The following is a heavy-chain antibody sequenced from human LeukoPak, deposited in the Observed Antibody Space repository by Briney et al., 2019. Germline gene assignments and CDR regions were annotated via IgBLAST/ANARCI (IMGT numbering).Heavy chain of an antibody. CDR2: IYSNGNA. J-gene: IGHJ4*02. D-gene: IGHD3-22*01. CDR3: ARDREDFYESSSYSDY. V-gene: IGHV4-4*07. Sequence: SETLSLTCTVSGGSIISYNWSWIRQAAGKGLEWIGRIYSNGNAKYNPSLKSRDSMSVQTSKNQFSLRLYSVTAADTAVYFCARDREDFYESSSYSDYWGQGTLVTVSS. CDR1: GGSIISYN.